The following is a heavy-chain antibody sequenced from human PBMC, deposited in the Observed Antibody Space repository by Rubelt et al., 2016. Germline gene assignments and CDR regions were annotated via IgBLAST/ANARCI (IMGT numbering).Heavy chain of an antibody. V-gene: IGHV3-74*01. Sequence: GGGLVQPGGSLRLSCAASGFTFSIYWMHWVRQVPGKGLVWVSCISSDGSVTRYADSVKGRFTISRDNAKNTLYLQLNSLRAEDTAVYYCARDVSSAMDVWGQGTTVTVSS. CDR2: ISSDGSVT. CDR3: ARDVSSAMDV. CDR1: GFTFSIYW. D-gene: IGHD5/OR15-5a*01. J-gene: IGHJ6*02.